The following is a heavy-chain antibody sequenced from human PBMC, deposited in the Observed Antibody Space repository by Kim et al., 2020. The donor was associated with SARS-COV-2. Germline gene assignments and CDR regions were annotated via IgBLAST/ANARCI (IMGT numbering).Heavy chain of an antibody. J-gene: IGHJ4*02. CDR2: ISYDGSNK. CDR1: GFTFSSYA. Sequence: GGSLRLSCAASGFTFSSYAMHWVRQAPGKGLEWVAVISYDGSNKYYADCVKGRFTISRDNSKNTLYLQMNSLRAEDTAVYYCARDPGGVGGDPPDYWGQGTLVTVSS. V-gene: IGHV3-30*04. CDR3: ARDPGGVGGDPPDY. D-gene: IGHD2-21*01.